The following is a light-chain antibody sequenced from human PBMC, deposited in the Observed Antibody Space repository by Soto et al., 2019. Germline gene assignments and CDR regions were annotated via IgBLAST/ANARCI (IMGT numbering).Light chain of an antibody. CDR1: QSVLHSPYNKNY. J-gene: IGKJ5*01. V-gene: IGKV1-33*01. Sequence: DIVMTQSPDTLSVSLGERATINCKSSQSVLHSPYNKNYLAWYQQKPGKAPKLLIYDASNLETGVPSRFSGTGSGTDFTFTISSLQPEDIATYYCQQYDNLPPITFGQGTRLEIK. CDR3: QQYDNLPPIT. CDR2: DAS.